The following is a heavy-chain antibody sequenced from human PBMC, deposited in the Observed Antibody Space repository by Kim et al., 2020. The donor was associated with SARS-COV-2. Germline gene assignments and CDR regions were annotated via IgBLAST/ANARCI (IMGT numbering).Heavy chain of an antibody. CDR2: INHSGST. D-gene: IGHD3-3*01. CDR3: ARLFWSGYYTPHYYYYYMDV. Sequence: SETLSLTCAVYGGSFSGYYWSWIRQPPGKGLEWIGEINHSGSTNYNPSLKSRVTISVDTSKNQFSLKLSSVTAADTAVYYCARLFWSGYYTPHYYYYYMDVWGKGTTVTVSS. V-gene: IGHV4-34*01. J-gene: IGHJ6*03. CDR1: GGSFSGYY.